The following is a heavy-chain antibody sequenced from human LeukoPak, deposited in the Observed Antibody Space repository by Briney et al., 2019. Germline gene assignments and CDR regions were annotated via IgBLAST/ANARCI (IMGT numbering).Heavy chain of an antibody. CDR3: ARDLRSQAYCGGDCYSDY. V-gene: IGHV1-2*02. D-gene: IGHD2-21*02. Sequence: ASVKVSCKASGYTFTGYYMHWVRQAPGQGLEWMGWINPNSGGTNYAQKFQGRVIMTRDTSISTAYMELSRLRSDDTAVYYCARDLRSQAYCGGDCYSDYWGQGTLVTVSS. J-gene: IGHJ4*02. CDR2: INPNSGGT. CDR1: GYTFTGYY.